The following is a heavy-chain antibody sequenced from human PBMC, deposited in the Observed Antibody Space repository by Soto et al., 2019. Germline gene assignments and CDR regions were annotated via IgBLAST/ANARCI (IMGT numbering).Heavy chain of an antibody. CDR3: ARGGRSSGFAY. Sequence: EVQLLESGGGLVQPGGSLRLSCSASGFTFSSYAMSWVRQAPGKGLEWVSSHTTVTTYSANSVQGRFTISRDNPKNTVYLQMNSLGAEDTAIYYCARGGRSSGFAYWGQGTLVTVSS. CDR2: HTTVTT. V-gene: IGHV3-23*01. D-gene: IGHD3-22*01. CDR1: GFTFSSYA. J-gene: IGHJ4*02.